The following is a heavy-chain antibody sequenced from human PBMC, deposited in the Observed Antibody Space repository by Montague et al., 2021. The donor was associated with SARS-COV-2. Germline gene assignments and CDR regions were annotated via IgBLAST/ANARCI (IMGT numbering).Heavy chain of an antibody. CDR2: IYYSGST. Sequence: TLSLTCTVSGGSISSGGYYWSWIRQHPGKGLEWIGYIYYSGSTYHNPSLKSRVTKSVDTYKNQFSLKLSAVTAADTAGYYCARVQGITMIVVVIGAFDIWGQGTMVTVSS. CDR1: GGSISSGGYY. V-gene: IGHV4-31*03. D-gene: IGHD3-22*01. J-gene: IGHJ3*02. CDR3: ARVQGITMIVVVIGAFDI.